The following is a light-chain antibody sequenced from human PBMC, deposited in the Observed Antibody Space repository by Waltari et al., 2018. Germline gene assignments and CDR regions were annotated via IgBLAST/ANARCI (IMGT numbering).Light chain of an antibody. V-gene: IGKV2-28*01. J-gene: IGKJ1*01. CDR3: MKALQTPWT. Sequence: IVMTQSPLSLPVTPGGPASFSCRSSQSLLHSNGYNYLDWYLQKPGQSPQLLIYLGSNRASGVPDRFSGSGSGTDVTLKISRVEAEDVGVYYCMKALQTPWTFGQGTKVEIK. CDR2: LGS. CDR1: QSLLHSNGYNY.